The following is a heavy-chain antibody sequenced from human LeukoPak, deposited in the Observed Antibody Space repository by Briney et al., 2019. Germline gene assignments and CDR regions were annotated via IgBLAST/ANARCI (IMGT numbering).Heavy chain of an antibody. Sequence: GGSLRLSCAASGFRFSDYWMTWVRQAPGKGLECVANIKTDGSAKYYPDSVKGRFTVSRDNAKNSLYLQMNNMRVEDTAIYYCTEDLNHDSSGWGQGTLVTVSS. CDR2: IKTDGSAK. J-gene: IGHJ4*02. V-gene: IGHV3-7*01. CDR3: TEDLNHDSSG. D-gene: IGHD3-22*01. CDR1: GFRFSDYW.